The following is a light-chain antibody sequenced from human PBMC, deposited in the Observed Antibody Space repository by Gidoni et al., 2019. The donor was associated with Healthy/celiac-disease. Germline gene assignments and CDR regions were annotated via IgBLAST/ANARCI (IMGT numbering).Light chain of an antibody. CDR1: SSDVGGYNY. Sequence: SSLTQPASVSGSPDQSITISCTGTSSDVGGYNYVSWYQQHPGKDPKIMIYEVSNRHSGVANRFSGSKSGNTASLTISGLQAEDEADYYCSSYTSSSTNVVFGGGTKLTVL. V-gene: IGLV2-14*01. J-gene: IGLJ2*01. CDR2: EVS. CDR3: SSYTSSSTNVV.